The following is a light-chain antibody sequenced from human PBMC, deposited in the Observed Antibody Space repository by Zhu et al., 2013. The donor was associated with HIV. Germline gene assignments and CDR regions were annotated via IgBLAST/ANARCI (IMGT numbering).Light chain of an antibody. V-gene: IGLV2-14*01. J-gene: IGLJ3*02. CDR3: SSYTTSSTLV. Sequence: QSALTQPASVSGSPGQSITISCTGTSSDVGGYNYVSWYQRHPGKAPKLIIYEVNNRPSGVSYRFSASKSGNTASLTISELQAEDEADYYCSSYTTSSTLVFGGGTNLTVL. CDR2: EVN. CDR1: SSDVGGYNY.